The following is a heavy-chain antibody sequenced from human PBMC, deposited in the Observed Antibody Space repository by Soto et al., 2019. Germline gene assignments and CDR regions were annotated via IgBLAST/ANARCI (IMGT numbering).Heavy chain of an antibody. CDR1: GLIFSNYA. CDR3: AREGDIPAALDS. CDR2: ISGSGGSP. J-gene: IGHJ5*01. Sequence: EVQVLESGGVLVQPGGSLRLSCVAPGLIFSNYAMSWVRQAPGKGLEWVSGISGSGGSPHYADSAKGRFTISRDNSKNTLFWQRNTWRAEDTAGNYWAREGDIPAALDSWGQGTRVTVSS. D-gene: IGHD6-13*01. V-gene: IGHV3-23*01.